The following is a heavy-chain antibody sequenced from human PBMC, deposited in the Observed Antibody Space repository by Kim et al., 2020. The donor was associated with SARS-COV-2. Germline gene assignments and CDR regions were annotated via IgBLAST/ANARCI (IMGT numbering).Heavy chain of an antibody. D-gene: IGHD3-10*01. J-gene: IGHJ5*02. CDR3: ARWNGSGSYSPWFDP. V-gene: IGHV1-69*13. CDR1: GGTFSSYA. CDR2: IIPIFGTA. Sequence: SVKVSCKASGGTFSSYAISWVRQAPGQGLEWMGGIIPIFGTANYAQKFQGRVTITADESTSTAYMELSSLRSEDTAVYYCARWNGSGSYSPWFDPWGQGTLVTVSS.